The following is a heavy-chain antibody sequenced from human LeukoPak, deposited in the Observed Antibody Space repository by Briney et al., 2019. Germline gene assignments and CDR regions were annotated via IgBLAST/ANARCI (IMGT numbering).Heavy chain of an antibody. D-gene: IGHD4/OR15-4a*01. CDR3: ARGGADFDY. V-gene: IGHV3-23*01. Sequence: GGSLRLSCAASGFTFSKYAMNWVRQAPGKGLEWVSAISVSGGTINYADSVKGRFTISRDNSKNALYLQMNSLRAEDTAVYYCARGGADFDYWGQGTLVTVSS. CDR2: ISVSGGTI. CDR1: GFTFSKYA. J-gene: IGHJ4*02.